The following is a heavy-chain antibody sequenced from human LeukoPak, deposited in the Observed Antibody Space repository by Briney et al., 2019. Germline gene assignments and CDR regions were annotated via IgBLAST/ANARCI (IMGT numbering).Heavy chain of an antibody. CDR2: IKQDGSEK. CDR1: GFTFSSYW. D-gene: IGHD3-3*01. J-gene: IGHJ6*03. Sequence: PGGSLRLSCAASGFTFSSYWMSWVRQAPGKGLEWVANIKQDGSEKYYVDSVKGRFTISRDNAKNSLYLQMNSLRAEDTAVYYCARAGRSALRLYYYYMDVWGKGTTVTVSS. V-gene: IGHV3-7*01. CDR3: ARAGRSALRLYYYYMDV.